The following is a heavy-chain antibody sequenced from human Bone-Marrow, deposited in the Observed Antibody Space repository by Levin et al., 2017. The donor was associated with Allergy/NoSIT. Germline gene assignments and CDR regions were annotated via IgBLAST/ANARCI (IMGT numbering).Heavy chain of an antibody. V-gene: IGHV4-39*01. D-gene: IGHD5-18*01. Sequence: PSETLSLTCTVSGGSISSSSYYWGWIRQPPGKGLEWIGSIYYSGSTYYNPSLKSRVTISVDTSKNQFSLKLSSVTAADTAVYYCARHVKVAVQLWLADYYYYGMDVWGQGTTVTVSS. CDR1: GGSISSSSYY. J-gene: IGHJ6*02. CDR3: ARHVKVAVQLWLADYYYYGMDV. CDR2: IYYSGST.